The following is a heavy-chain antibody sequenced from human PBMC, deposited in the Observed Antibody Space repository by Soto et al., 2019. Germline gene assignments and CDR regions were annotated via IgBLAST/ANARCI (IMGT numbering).Heavy chain of an antibody. CDR3: AKDAHGSSSWYYLDH. V-gene: IGHV3-9*01. D-gene: IGHD6-13*01. Sequence: EVQLVESGGGLVQPGRSLRLSCAASGFSFDDYAMHWVRQAPGKGLEWVSGISWYGNTIVYADSVKGRFTISRDNAKNSLYLQMNSLSPEDTALYYCAKDAHGSSSWYYLDHWGQGTLVTVSS. J-gene: IGHJ4*02. CDR1: GFSFDDYA. CDR2: ISWYGNTI.